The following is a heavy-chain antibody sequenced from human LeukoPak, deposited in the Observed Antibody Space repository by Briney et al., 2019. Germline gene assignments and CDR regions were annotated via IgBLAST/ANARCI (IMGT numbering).Heavy chain of an antibody. V-gene: IGHV3-23*01. CDR3: ARDLSGGGDVFDI. Sequence: GGSLRLSCAASGFTFSSYGLRWVRQAPAKGLEWVSSSTGSGGTTHVDSVRGRFTISRDNSKSTLYLQMNSLRAEDTAVYYCARDLSGGGDVFDIWGKGTMVTVSS. CDR2: STGSGGTT. J-gene: IGHJ3*02. CDR1: GFTFSSYG. D-gene: IGHD6-19*01.